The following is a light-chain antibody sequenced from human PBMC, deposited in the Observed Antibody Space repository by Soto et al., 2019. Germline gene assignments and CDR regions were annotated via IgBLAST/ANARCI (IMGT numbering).Light chain of an antibody. V-gene: IGKV3-20*01. CDR1: QSVRNSY. CDR2: GAS. CDR3: QQYGSSPYT. J-gene: IGKJ2*01. Sequence: EILLTQSPGTLSLSPGERATLSCRASQSVRNSYLAWYQQKPGQAPRVLIYGASGRATGIPDRFSGSGSGTDFTLTISRLEPEDFAVYYCQQYGSSPYTFGQGTKLAI.